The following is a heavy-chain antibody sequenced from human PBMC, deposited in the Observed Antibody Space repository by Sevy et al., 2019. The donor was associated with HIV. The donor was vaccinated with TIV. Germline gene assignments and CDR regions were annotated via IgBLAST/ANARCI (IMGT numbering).Heavy chain of an antibody. J-gene: IGHJ4*02. Sequence: GGSLRLSCAASGFTFSSYEMNWVRQAPGKGLEWVSYISSSGSTIYYADSVKGRFTISRDNAKNSLYLQMNSLRAEDTAVYYSARDPTTSGTVTEYYFDYWGQGTLVTVSS. D-gene: IGHD4-17*01. CDR1: GFTFSSYE. CDR2: ISSSGSTI. CDR3: ARDPTTSGTVTEYYFDY. V-gene: IGHV3-48*03.